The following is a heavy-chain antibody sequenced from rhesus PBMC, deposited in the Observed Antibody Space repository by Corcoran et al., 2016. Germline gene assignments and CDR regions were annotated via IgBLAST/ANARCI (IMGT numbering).Heavy chain of an antibody. CDR3: ARVGAPIYFDY. CDR2: ISYSGST. J-gene: IGHJ4*01. CDR1: GYSISSGYG. D-gene: IGHD1-44*02. V-gene: IGHV4-122*02. Sequence: QLQLQESGPGLVKPSEPLSLTCAVSGYSISSGYGWSWIRQPPGKGLEWIGYISYSGSTSYNPSLKSRVTISRDTSKNQFSLKLSSVTAADTAVYYCARVGAPIYFDYWGQGVLVTVSS.